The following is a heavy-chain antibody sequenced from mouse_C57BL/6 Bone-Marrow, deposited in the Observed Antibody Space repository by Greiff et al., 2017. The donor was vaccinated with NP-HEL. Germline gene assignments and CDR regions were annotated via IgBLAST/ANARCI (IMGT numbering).Heavy chain of an antibody. J-gene: IGHJ4*01. CDR3: ARKPPLTTVVAYYAMDY. CDR1: GFSLTSYA. D-gene: IGHD1-1*01. V-gene: IGHV2-9-1*01. Sequence: QVQLQQSGPGLVAPSQSLSITCTVSGFSLTSYAISWVRQPPGKGLEWLGVIWTGGGTNYNSALKSRLSISKDNSKSQVFLKMNSLQTDDTARYYCARKPPLTTVVAYYAMDYWGQGTSVTVSS. CDR2: IWTGGGT.